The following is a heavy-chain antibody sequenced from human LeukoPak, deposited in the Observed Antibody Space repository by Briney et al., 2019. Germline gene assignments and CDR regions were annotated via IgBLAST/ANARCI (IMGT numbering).Heavy chain of an antibody. CDR3: AKEGGLYNSGGYFDY. Sequence: SETLSLTCTVYGGSISSYYWSWIRQPPGKGLEWIGYIYCSGSTNYNPSLKSRVTISVDTSKNQFSLKLSSVTAADTAVYYCAKEGGLYNSGGYFDYWGQGTLVTVSS. CDR1: GGSISSYY. CDR2: IYCSGST. D-gene: IGHD5-24*01. J-gene: IGHJ4*02. V-gene: IGHV4-59*01.